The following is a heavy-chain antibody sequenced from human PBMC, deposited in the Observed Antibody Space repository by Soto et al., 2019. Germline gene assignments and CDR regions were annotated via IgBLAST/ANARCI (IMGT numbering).Heavy chain of an antibody. Sequence: SLRLSCAASGFSFSSYRMSWVRQAPGKGLEWVANIKQDGSEIYYVDSVKGRFTVSRDNAKNSLYLQVNSLRAEDTAVYYCARQSNWFGRDNRYYYAMDVWGQGTTVTVSS. CDR2: IKQDGSEI. CDR3: ARQSNWFGRDNRYYYAMDV. V-gene: IGHV3-7*01. J-gene: IGHJ6*02. CDR1: GFSFSSYR. D-gene: IGHD3-10*01.